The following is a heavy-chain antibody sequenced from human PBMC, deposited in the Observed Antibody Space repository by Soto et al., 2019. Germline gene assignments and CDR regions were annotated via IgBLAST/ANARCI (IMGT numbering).Heavy chain of an antibody. D-gene: IGHD2-15*01. Sequence: SVKVSCKASGYTFTSYGISWLRQAPGQGLEWMGWISAYNGNTNYAQKLQPRVTITTDPCTSTVYMELRRLRSDETAEYYCVRGGWCSGGSCDSPMAYYYCMDVWGQGTTVTVSS. CDR1: GYTFTSYG. J-gene: IGHJ6*02. V-gene: IGHV1-18*01. CDR3: VRGGWCSGGSCDSPMAYYYCMDV. CDR2: ISAYNGNT.